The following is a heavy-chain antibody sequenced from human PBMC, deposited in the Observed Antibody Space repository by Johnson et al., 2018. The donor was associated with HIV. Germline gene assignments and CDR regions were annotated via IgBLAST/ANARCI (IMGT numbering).Heavy chain of an antibody. CDR1: GFTFSSYA. D-gene: IGHD5-24*01. CDR2: ISGSGGST. Sequence: VQLVESGGGVVQPGRSLRLSCAASGFTFSSYAMSWVRQAPGKGLEWVSAISGSGGSTYYADSVKGRFTISRDNSKNTLFLQLGSLRAEDMAVYYCARVGDGNNKNAFDIWGQGTMVTVSS. V-gene: IGHV3-23*04. J-gene: IGHJ3*02. CDR3: ARVGDGNNKNAFDI.